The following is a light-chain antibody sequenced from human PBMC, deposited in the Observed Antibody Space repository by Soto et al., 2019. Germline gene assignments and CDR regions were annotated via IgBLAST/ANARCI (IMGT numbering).Light chain of an antibody. V-gene: IGKV3-20*01. CDR3: HQYNGWPRT. Sequence: EIVLTQSPGTLSLSPGERATLSCRASQSVSNNYLAWYQQKPGQAPRLLIYGASNRATGIPDRFSGSGSGTEFTLTITSLQSEDFAVYYCHQYNGWPRTFGQGTKVDIK. CDR1: QSVSNNY. J-gene: IGKJ1*01. CDR2: GAS.